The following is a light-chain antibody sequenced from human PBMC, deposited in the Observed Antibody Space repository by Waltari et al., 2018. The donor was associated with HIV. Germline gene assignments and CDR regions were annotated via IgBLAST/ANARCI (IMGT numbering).Light chain of an antibody. V-gene: IGLV2-14*01. J-gene: IGLJ1*01. CDR3: SSYTSTSTSCV. Sequence: QSALTQPASVSGSPGQSITISCTGTSSDVVSYNYVYWYQHHPGKAPHLMIYEVSNRPSGVSNRFSGSKSGYTASLTSSGRQAEDEADYYCSSYTSTSTSCVFGTGTKVTVL. CDR1: SSDVVSYNY. CDR2: EVS.